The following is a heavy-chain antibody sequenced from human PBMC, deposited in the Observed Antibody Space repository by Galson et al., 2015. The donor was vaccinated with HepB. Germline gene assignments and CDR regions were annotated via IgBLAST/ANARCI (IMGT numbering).Heavy chain of an antibody. J-gene: IGHJ4*02. D-gene: IGHD4-17*01. V-gene: IGHV3-15*01. CDR3: TTDEDTVTHYAYYFDY. Sequence: SLRLSCAASGFTFSNAWMSWVRQAPGKGLEWVGRIKSKTDGGTTDYAAPVKGRFTISRDDSKNTLYLQMNSLKTEDTAVYYCTTDEDTVTHYAYYFDYWVQGTLVTVSS. CDR2: IKSKTDGGTT. CDR1: GFTFSNAW.